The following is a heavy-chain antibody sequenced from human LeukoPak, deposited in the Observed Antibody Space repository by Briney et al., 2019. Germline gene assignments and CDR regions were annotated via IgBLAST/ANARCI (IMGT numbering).Heavy chain of an antibody. V-gene: IGHV3-23*01. CDR1: RFTFSSYT. D-gene: IGHD2-2*01. J-gene: IGHJ6*03. Sequence: PGGSLRLSCADSRFTFSSYTMNWVRQAPGRGLEWVPGISANAVSTYYADSVKGRFTISRDNSKNTLYLHMDRLGTEDTAVYYCASMPSTEIYYFYYMDVWGKGSTVTVSS. CDR2: ISANAVST. CDR3: ASMPSTEIYYFYYMDV.